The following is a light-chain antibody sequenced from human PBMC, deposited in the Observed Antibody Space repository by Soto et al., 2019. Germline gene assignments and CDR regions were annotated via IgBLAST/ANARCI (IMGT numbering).Light chain of an antibody. J-gene: IGLJ2*01. V-gene: IGLV1-47*01. Sequence: QSVLTQPPSVSGAPGQTVTISCFGRNSNIGPNYVYWYRVLPGTSPRLVLSREKRPSGVPDRFSGSKSATSATLAISGLRVGDDCDYVCAAWYETADASFFGGGTKLTGL. CDR3: AAWYETADASF. CDR1: NSNIGPNY. CDR2: RE.